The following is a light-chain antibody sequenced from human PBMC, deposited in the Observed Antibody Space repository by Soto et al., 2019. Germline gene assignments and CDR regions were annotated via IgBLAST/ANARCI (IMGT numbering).Light chain of an antibody. CDR1: QSVSSGY. CDR3: QQYGSSPRT. V-gene: IGKV3-20*01. J-gene: IGKJ1*01. Sequence: EIVLTQSPGTLSLSPGERATLSCRASQSVSSGYLAWYQQKPGQAPRLLIYGASSRATGIPDRFSGSGSGTDFTLTISRLEPEDFAVYYCQQYGSSPRTFGQGPKVEVK. CDR2: GAS.